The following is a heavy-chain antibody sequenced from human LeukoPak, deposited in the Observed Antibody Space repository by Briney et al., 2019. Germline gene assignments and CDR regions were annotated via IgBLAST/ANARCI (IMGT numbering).Heavy chain of an antibody. Sequence: PSETLSLTCTVSGGFISTYYWSWIRQPAGKGLEWIGRIYTSGSTYYNPSLKSRVTISVDTSKNQFSLKLSSATAADTAVYYCARVGMTHVWGSYRPDDAFDNWGQGTMVTVSS. CDR1: GGFISTYY. J-gene: IGHJ3*02. D-gene: IGHD3-16*02. V-gene: IGHV4-4*07. CDR3: ARVGMTHVWGSYRPDDAFDN. CDR2: IYTSGST.